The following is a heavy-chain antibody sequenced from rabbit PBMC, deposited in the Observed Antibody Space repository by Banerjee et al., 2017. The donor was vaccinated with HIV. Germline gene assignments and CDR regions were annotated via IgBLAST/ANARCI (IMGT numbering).Heavy chain of an antibody. CDR2: IYNGDGST. D-gene: IGHD3-1*01. V-gene: IGHV1S45*01. Sequence: VESGGDLVKPEGSLTLTCTASGFSFSSSYWICWVRQAPGKGPEWIACIYNGDGSTDSASWVNGRFTISKTSSTTVTLQMTSLTAADTATYFCAIWGGSINNLWGPGTLVTVS. J-gene: IGHJ6*01. CDR3: AIWGGSINNL. CDR1: GFSFSSSYW.